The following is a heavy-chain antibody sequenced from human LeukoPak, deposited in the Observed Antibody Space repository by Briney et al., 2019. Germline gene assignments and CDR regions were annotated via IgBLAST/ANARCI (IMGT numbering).Heavy chain of an antibody. Sequence: RRSVRPFGAASGFTFSSYGMHWVGQAPGKGLEWVAVISYDGSNKYSADSVKGRFTISRDNSKNTLYLQMNSLRAEDTAVYYCAKTTAMATYYYYGMDVWGQGNTVTVSS. J-gene: IGHJ6*02. CDR1: GFTFSSYG. CDR2: ISYDGSNK. CDR3: AKTTAMATYYYYGMDV. D-gene: IGHD5-18*01. V-gene: IGHV3-30*18.